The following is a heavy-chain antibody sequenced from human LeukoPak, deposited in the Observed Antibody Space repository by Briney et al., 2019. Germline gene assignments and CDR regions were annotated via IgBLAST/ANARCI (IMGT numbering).Heavy chain of an antibody. CDR3: ARDWGTWAMAPHDYYYGMDV. CDR1: GFTFSIYD. J-gene: IGHJ6*02. CDR2: TGTGGDT. D-gene: IGHD3-16*01. V-gene: IGHV3-13*01. Sequence: GGSLRLSCAASGFTFSIYDIHWVRQATGKGLEWVSGTGTGGDTYYADSMRGRFTVSRENAKNSLYLQMNSLRAEDTAVYYCARDWGTWAMAPHDYYYGMDVWGQGTTVTVSS.